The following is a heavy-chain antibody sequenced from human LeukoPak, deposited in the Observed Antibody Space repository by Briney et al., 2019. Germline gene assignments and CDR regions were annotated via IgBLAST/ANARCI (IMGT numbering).Heavy chain of an antibody. CDR3: ASAQYSSGWYGYYYYGMDV. V-gene: IGHV3-21*01. D-gene: IGHD6-19*01. Sequence: GGSLRLSCAASGFTFSSYSMNWVRQAPGKGLEWVSSISSSSSYIYYADSVEGRFTISRDNAKNSLYLQMNSLRAEDTAVYYCASAQYSSGWYGYYYYGMDVWGQGTTVTVSS. J-gene: IGHJ6*02. CDR1: GFTFSSYS. CDR2: ISSSSSYI.